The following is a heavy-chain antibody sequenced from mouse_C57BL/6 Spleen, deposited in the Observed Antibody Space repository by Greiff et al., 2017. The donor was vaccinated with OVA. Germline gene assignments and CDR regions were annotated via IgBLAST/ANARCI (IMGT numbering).Heavy chain of an antibody. Sequence: VQLQESGAELVRPGASVTLSCKASGYTFTDYEMHWVKQTPVHGLEWIGAIDPETGGTAYNQKFKGKAILTADKSSSTAYMELRSLTSEDSAVYYCTKRGPYWGQGTLVTVSA. V-gene: IGHV1-15*01. J-gene: IGHJ3*01. CDR1: GYTFTDYE. CDR3: TKRGPY. CDR2: IDPETGGT.